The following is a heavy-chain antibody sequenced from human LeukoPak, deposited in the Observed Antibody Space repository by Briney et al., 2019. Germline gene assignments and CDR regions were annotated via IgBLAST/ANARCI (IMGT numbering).Heavy chain of an antibody. J-gene: IGHJ4*02. Sequence: GGSLRLSCEASGFTFDDYAMHWVRQAPGKGLEWVSLISGDGGSTHHADSVKGRFTISRDNSKNSLYLQMNSLRTEDTALYYCARVLYGGNFAGYWGQGTLVTVSS. CDR2: ISGDGGST. CDR3: ARVLYGGNFAGY. D-gene: IGHD4-23*01. CDR1: GFTFDDYA. V-gene: IGHV3-43*02.